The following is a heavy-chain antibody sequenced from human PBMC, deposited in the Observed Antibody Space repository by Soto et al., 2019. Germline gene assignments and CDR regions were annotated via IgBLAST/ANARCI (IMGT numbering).Heavy chain of an antibody. D-gene: IGHD3-3*01. CDR3: ARIKEDYDFWSGYYYYYYYGMDV. Sequence: KESGPVLVKPTETLTLTCTVSGFSLSNARMGVSWIRQPPGKALEWLAHIFSNDEKSYSTSLKSRLTISKDTSKSQVVLTMTNMDPVDTATYYCARIKEDYDFWSGYYYYYYYGMDVWGQGTTVTVSS. J-gene: IGHJ6*02. V-gene: IGHV2-26*01. CDR1: GFSLSNARMG. CDR2: IFSNDEK.